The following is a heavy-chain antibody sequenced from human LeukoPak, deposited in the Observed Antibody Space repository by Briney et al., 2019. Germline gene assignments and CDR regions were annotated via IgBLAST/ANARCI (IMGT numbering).Heavy chain of an antibody. CDR1: GGSISSYY. D-gene: IGHD2-2*01. CDR3: ARASPGASETYYYYGMDV. V-gene: IGHV4-34*01. CDR2: INHSGST. J-gene: IGHJ6*02. Sequence: SETLSLTCTVSGGSISSYYWSWIRQPPGKGLEWIGEINHSGSTNYNPSLKSRVTISVDTSKNQFSLKLSSVTAADTAVYYCARASPGASETYYYYGMDVWGQGTTVTVSS.